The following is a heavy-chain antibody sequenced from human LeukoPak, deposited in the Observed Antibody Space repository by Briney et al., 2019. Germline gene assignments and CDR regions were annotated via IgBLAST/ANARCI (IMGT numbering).Heavy chain of an antibody. CDR2: IYTSGST. CDR1: GGSISSYY. CDR3: ARDGPDGPGRYSYGYDY. V-gene: IGHV4-4*07. J-gene: IGHJ4*02. Sequence: TSETLSLTCTVSGGSISSYYWSWVRQPAGKGLEWIGRIYTSGSTNYNPSLKSRVTMSVDTSKNQFSLKLSSVTAADTAVYYCARDGPDGPGRYSYGYDYWGQGTLVTVSS. D-gene: IGHD5-18*01.